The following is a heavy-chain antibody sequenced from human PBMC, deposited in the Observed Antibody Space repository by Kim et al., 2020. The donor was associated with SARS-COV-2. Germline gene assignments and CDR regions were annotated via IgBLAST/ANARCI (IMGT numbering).Heavy chain of an antibody. V-gene: IGHV4-59*01. J-gene: IGHJ4*02. CDR3: ASGIVGATTDHFDY. Sequence: SETLSLTCTVSGGSISSYYWSWIRQPPGKGLEWIGYIYYSGSTNYNPSLKSRVTISVDTSKNQFSLKLSSVTAADTAVYYCASGIVGATTDHFDYWGQGTLVTVSS. D-gene: IGHD1-26*01. CDR1: GGSISSYY. CDR2: IYYSGST.